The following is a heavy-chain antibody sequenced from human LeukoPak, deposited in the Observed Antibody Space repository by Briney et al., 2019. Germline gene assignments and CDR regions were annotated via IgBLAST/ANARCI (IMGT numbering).Heavy chain of an antibody. CDR1: GSTLTSFR. CDR3: ARGDCSGGSCFLPEYFQH. J-gene: IGHJ1*01. V-gene: IGHV1-18*01. Sequence: ASVEVSCKASGSTLTSFRVSWVRQAPGHGLEWMGWISAYNGDTNYAQKLQGRVTMTTDTSTNTAYMELRSLRSDDTAVYYCARGDCSGGSCFLPEYFQHWGEGTLVTVSS. D-gene: IGHD2-15*01. CDR2: ISAYNGDT.